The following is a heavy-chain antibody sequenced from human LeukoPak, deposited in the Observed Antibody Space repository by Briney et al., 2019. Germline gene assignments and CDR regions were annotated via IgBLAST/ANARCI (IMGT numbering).Heavy chain of an antibody. CDR1: GYRFNAYW. V-gene: IGHV5-51*01. CDR2: IYPDDSDT. Sequence: HGESLKISCKGSGYRFNAYWIAWVRQMPGKGLEWMGIIYPDDSDTRYSPSFQGQVTISADKSVRTAYLQWCSLKASDTAMYYCARPNITSYYDSRGYDAFDVWGQGTMVTVSS. D-gene: IGHD3-22*01. J-gene: IGHJ3*01. CDR3: ARPNITSYYDSRGYDAFDV.